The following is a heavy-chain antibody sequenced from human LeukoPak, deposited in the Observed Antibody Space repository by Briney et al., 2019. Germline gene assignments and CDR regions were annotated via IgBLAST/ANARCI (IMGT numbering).Heavy chain of an antibody. V-gene: IGHV3-21*01. D-gene: IGHD3-22*01. CDR2: ISSSSSYI. CDR3: EGDDSSGCYSNY. J-gene: IGHJ4*02. Sequence: GGSLRLSCAASGFTFSSYSMNWVRQAPGKGLEWVSSISSSSSYIYYADSVKGRFTISRDNTKNSLYLQMNSLRAEDTAVYYCEGDDSSGCYSNYWGQGTLVTVSS. CDR1: GFTFSSYS.